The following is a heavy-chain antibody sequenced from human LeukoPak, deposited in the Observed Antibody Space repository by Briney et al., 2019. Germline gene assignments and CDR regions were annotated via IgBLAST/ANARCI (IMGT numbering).Heavy chain of an antibody. J-gene: IGHJ5*02. D-gene: IGHD2-2*01. CDR1: GGSISSYY. Sequence: SETLSLTCTVSGGSISSYYWSWIRQPPGKGLEWIGYIYYSGSTNYNPSLKSRVTISVDTSKNQFSLKLSSVTPEDTAVYYCARRLTQYDCFDPWGQGILVTVSS. CDR2: IYYSGST. V-gene: IGHV4-59*12. CDR3: ARRLTQYDCFDP.